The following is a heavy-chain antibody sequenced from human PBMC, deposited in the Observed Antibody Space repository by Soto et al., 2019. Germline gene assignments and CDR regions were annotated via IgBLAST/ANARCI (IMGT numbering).Heavy chain of an antibody. CDR1: GFTFSSYA. J-gene: IGHJ4*02. D-gene: IGHD7-27*01. CDR2: ISGSGDRT. CDR3: ANREWGFQY. Sequence: EVQLLESGGGLVQPGGSLRLSYAASGFTFSSYAMSWVRQPPEKGLEWVSAISGSGDRTYYADSVKGRFTISRDNSKNTLYLQMTSLRAEDTAVYYCANREWGFQYWGQGTLVTVSS. V-gene: IGHV3-23*01.